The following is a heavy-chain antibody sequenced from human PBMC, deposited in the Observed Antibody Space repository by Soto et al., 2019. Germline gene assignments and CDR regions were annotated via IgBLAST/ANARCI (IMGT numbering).Heavy chain of an antibody. CDR1: GFTFSSYA. D-gene: IGHD2-21*02. V-gene: IGHV3-30-3*01. J-gene: IGHJ3*01. CDR3: GRGKQDCAHCVGVTVNAFDV. CDR2: ISYDGSNK. Sequence: QVQLVESGGGVVQPGRSLRLSCAASGFTFSSYAMHWVRQAPGKGLEWVAVISYDGSNKYYADSVKGRFTISRDNSKNTLYLQMNSLSGEETAVYFCGRGKQDCAHCVGVTVNAFDVWGQGKMVSVSS.